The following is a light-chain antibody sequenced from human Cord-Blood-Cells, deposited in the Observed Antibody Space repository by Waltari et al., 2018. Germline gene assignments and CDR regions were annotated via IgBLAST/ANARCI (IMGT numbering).Light chain of an antibody. Sequence: DIQMTQSPSSLSASVVDRVTITCRASQSISSYLNWYQQKPGKAPKLLIYAASSLQSGVPSRFSGSGSGTDFTLTINSLQPEDFATYYCQQSYSTPLTFGGGTKVEIK. CDR3: QQSYSTPLT. CDR2: AAS. V-gene: IGKV1-39*01. J-gene: IGKJ4*01. CDR1: QSISSY.